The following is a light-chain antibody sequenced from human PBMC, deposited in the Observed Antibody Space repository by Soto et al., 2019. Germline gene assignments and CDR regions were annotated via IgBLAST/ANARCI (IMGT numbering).Light chain of an antibody. V-gene: IGKV1-5*01. CDR1: QSISNW. CDR2: DAS. CDR3: QKYNSFWT. Sequence: DIQMTHSPSTLSASVGDRVIITCRASQSISNWLAWYQQKPGKAPKLLIYDASSLESGVPSRFSGSGSGTEFTLTISSLQPEDFATYYCQKYNSFWTFGQGTKVDIK. J-gene: IGKJ1*01.